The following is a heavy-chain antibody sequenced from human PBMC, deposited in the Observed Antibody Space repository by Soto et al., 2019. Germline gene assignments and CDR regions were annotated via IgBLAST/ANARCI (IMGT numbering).Heavy chain of an antibody. CDR2: ISDDGSDK. CDR1: GFTFNRDG. J-gene: IGHJ6*02. Sequence: PGGSLRLSCVASGFTFNRDGIHWVRQAPGKGLGWVALISDDGSDKDYADSAMGRFTISRDNSKNTQYLHLNSLTPEDTAVYYCSKTLRFLELALYYCYRIDVWGQGTTVTVSS. CDR3: SKTLRFLELALYYCYRIDV. V-gene: IGHV3-30*18. D-gene: IGHD3-3*01.